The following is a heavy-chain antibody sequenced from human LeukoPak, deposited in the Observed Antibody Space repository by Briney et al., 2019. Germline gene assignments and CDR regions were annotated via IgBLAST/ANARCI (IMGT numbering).Heavy chain of an antibody. CDR3: ARTDYYYDSSGKTFDY. CDR1: GYSFTSYW. J-gene: IGHJ4*02. D-gene: IGHD3-22*01. V-gene: IGHV5-51*01. Sequence: HGESLKISCQGSGYSFTSYWIGWVRQMPGKGLEWMGIIYPGDSDTRYSPSFQGQVTISADKSISTAYLQWSSLKASDTAMYYCARTDYYYDSSGKTFDYWGQGTLVTVSS. CDR2: IYPGDSDT.